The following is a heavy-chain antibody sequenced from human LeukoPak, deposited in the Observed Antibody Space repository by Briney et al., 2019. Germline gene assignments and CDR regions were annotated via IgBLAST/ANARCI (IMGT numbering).Heavy chain of an antibody. CDR1: GFTFSSYA. D-gene: IGHD1-26*01. J-gene: IGHJ4*02. Sequence: PGGSLRLSCAASGFTFSSYAMHWVRQAPGKGLEWVAVISYDGSNKYYADSVKGRFTISRDNAKNSLYLQMNSLRAEDTALYYCAKDRRGGSYYYFDYWGQGTLVTVSS. CDR2: ISYDGSNK. V-gene: IGHV3-30-3*01. CDR3: AKDRRGGSYYYFDY.